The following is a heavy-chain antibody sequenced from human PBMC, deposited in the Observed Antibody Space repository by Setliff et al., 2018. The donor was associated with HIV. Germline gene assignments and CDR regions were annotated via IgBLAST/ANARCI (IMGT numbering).Heavy chain of an antibody. V-gene: IGHV1-8*01. CDR3: ARFRKFQLVGALDY. Sequence: GASVKVSCKASGYTFTSYDINWVRQATGQGLEWMGWMNPKSGNTGYARKFQGRVTMTRNTSISTAYMELSSLRSEDTAVYYCARFRKFQLVGALDYWGQGTLVTVSS. CDR2: MNPKSGNT. CDR1: GYTFTSYD. D-gene: IGHD1-26*01. J-gene: IGHJ4*02.